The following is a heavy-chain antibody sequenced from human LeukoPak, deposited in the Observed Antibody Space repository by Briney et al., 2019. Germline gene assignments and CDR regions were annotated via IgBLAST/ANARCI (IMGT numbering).Heavy chain of an antibody. CDR3: ARDGGSGSPTLSRDYYYGMDV. D-gene: IGHD1-26*01. V-gene: IGHV3-53*01. CDR1: EFTFSGNG. CDR2: VFNGDAT. Sequence: GGSLRLSCTASEFTFSGNGMSWVRQAPGKGLEWGSFVFNGDATYYADSVKGRFTISRDRTRITLFLQMNSVRAEDTAVYYCARDGGSGSPTLSRDYYYGMDVWGQGTTVTVSS. J-gene: IGHJ6*02.